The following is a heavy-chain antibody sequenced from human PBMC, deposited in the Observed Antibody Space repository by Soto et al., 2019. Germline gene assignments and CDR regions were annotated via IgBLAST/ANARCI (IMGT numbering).Heavy chain of an antibody. Sequence: GASVKVSCKASGYTFTSYYMHWVRQAPGQGLEWMGIINPSGGSTSYAQKFQGRVTMTRDSAKNSLILQMNSLRPEDSAVYYCARDRWAAVDTTWLDPWGQGTLVTVSS. CDR2: INPSGGST. J-gene: IGHJ5*02. CDR3: ARDRWAAVDTTWLDP. D-gene: IGHD6-13*01. V-gene: IGHV1-46*01. CDR1: GYTFTSYY.